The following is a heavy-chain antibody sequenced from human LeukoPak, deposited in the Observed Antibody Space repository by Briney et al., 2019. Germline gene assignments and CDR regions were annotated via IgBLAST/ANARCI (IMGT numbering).Heavy chain of an antibody. V-gene: IGHV1-8*01. CDR1: GYTFTSYD. J-gene: IGHJ5*02. CDR2: MNPNSGNT. Sequence: ASVKVSCKGSGYTFTSYDINWVRLATGQGLEWMGWMNPNSGNTGYAQKFQGRVTMTRNTSVSTAYMDLSSLRSEDTAVYYCARGSSGDYSVSGSAWFGPWGQGTLVTVSS. D-gene: IGHD3-10*01. CDR3: ARGSSGDYSVSGSAWFGP.